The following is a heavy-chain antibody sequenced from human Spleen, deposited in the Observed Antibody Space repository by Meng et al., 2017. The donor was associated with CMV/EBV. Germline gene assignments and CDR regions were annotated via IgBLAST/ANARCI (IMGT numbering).Heavy chain of an antibody. D-gene: IGHD1-26*01. CDR1: GGSITSNW. J-gene: IGHJ3*02. CDR2: IHHSGAT. Sequence: SETLSLTCAVSGGSITSNWWSWVRQAPGKGLEWIGKIHHSGATNYTPSLKSRVTMSVDKAKNQFSLRLSSVTAADTAVYYCAGLTWERGFEIWDQGTMVTVSS. CDR3: AGLTWERGFEI. V-gene: IGHV4-4*02.